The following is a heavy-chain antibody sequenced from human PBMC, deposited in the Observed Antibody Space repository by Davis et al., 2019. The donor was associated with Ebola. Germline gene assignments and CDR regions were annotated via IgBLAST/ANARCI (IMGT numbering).Heavy chain of an antibody. CDR1: GDSISTTNW. CDR3: ARRPNNGEYYFDY. V-gene: IGHV4-4*01. Sequence: PGGSLRLSCAVSGDSISTTNWWSWVRQPPGKGLEWVGEIYYSGRTKDNPSLKSRVNMSVDKSKNQFSLILISVTAADTAVYFCARRPNNGEYYFDYWGQGTLVTVSS. D-gene: IGHD2-8*01. J-gene: IGHJ4*02. CDR2: IYYSGRT.